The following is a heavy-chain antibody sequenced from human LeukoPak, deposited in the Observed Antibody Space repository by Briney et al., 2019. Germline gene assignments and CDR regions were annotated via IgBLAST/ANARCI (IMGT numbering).Heavy chain of an antibody. V-gene: IGHV3-48*03. CDR2: ISTSGDNI. CDR1: GFTFSSYE. J-gene: IGHJ4*02. CDR3: AREGHRGYGFDY. D-gene: IGHD5-12*01. Sequence: GGSLRLSCAATGFTFSSYEMNWVRQAPGKGLEWVSYISTSGDNIYYADSVRGRFTISRDNAKNSLSLQMNSLRAEDTAVYYCAREGHRGYGFDYWGQGTLVTVSS.